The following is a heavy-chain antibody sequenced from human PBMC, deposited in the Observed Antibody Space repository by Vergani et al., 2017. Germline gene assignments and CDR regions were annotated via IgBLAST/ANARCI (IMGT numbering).Heavy chain of an antibody. CDR2: IYHSGST. CDR3: ARDGETDTIFGANYYGMDV. Sequence: QLQLQESGSGLVKPSQTLSLTCAVSGGSISSGGYSWSWIRQPPGKGLEWIGYIYHSGSTYYNPSLKSRVAISVDRSKNQFSLKLSSVTAADTAVYYCARDGETDTIFGANYYGMDVWGQGTTVTVSS. J-gene: IGHJ6*02. V-gene: IGHV4-30-2*01. CDR1: GGSISSGGYS. D-gene: IGHD3-3*01.